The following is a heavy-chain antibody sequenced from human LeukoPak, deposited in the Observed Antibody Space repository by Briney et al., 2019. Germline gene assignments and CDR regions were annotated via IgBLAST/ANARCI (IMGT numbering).Heavy chain of an antibody. Sequence: GGSLRLSCAASGFTFNTYAMSWVRQAPGKGLEWVSAISDSGGSAYYADSVKGRFTISRDNSKNTLYLQMNSLRAEDTAVYYCARDEVGASTEFDYWGQGTLVTVSS. CDR1: GFTFNTYA. V-gene: IGHV3-23*01. CDR2: ISDSGGSA. J-gene: IGHJ4*02. CDR3: ARDEVGASTEFDY. D-gene: IGHD1-26*01.